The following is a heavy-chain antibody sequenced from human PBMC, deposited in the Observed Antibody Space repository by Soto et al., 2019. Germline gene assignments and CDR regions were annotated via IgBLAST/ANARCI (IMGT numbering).Heavy chain of an antibody. CDR3: ARPVSGSYPQPPPNWFDP. CDR1: GGSISSSSYY. D-gene: IGHD1-26*01. J-gene: IGHJ5*02. CDR2: IYYSGST. Sequence: SETLSLTCTVSGGSISSSSYYWGWISQPPGKGLEWIGSIYYSGSTYYNPSLKSRVTISVDTSKNQFSLKLSSVTAADTAVYYCARPVSGSYPQPPPNWFDPWGQGTLVTVSS. V-gene: IGHV4-39*01.